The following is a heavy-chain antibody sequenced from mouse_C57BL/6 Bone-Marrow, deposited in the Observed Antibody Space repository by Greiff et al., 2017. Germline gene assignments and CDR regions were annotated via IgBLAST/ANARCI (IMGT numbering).Heavy chain of an antibody. Sequence: QVQLQQSGPGLVAPSQSLSITCTVSGFSLTSYGVDWVRQSPGKGLEWLGVIWGVGSTNYNSALNSRLSISKDNSKSQVFLKMNSLQTDDTAMYYCASPRYGRGFAYWGQGTLVTVSA. J-gene: IGHJ3*01. CDR1: GFSLTSYG. D-gene: IGHD1-1*01. V-gene: IGHV2-6*01. CDR3: ASPRYGRGFAY. CDR2: IWGVGST.